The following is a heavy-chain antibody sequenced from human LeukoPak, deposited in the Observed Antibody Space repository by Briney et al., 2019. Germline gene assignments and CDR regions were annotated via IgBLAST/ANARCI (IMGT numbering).Heavy chain of an antibody. J-gene: IGHJ4*02. V-gene: IGHV4-30-2*01. Sequence: SETLSLTCTVSGGSISSGGYYWSWIRQPPGKGLEWIGYIYHSGSTYYNPSLKSRVTISVDRSKNQFSLKLSSVTAADTAVYYCARILPRRVSTVTPLFDYWGQGTLVTVSS. CDR2: IYHSGST. CDR3: ARILPRRVSTVTPLFDY. D-gene: IGHD4-17*01. CDR1: GGSISSGGYY.